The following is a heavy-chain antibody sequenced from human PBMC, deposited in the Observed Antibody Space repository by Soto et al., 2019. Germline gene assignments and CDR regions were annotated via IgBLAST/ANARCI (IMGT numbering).Heavy chain of an antibody. CDR3: ARDYYYDSSGYYYAWFDP. Sequence: VKVTFKDSIYTFTMSALHWWRQSPGQMLGVMGWINTVNGNTKYSQKFQGRATISRDTSASTAYMELSSLRSEDTALYYRARDYYYDSSGYYYAWFDPWGQGNMVHVSS. V-gene: IGHV1-3*04. D-gene: IGHD3-22*01. CDR1: IYTFTMSA. CDR2: INTVNGNT. J-gene: IGHJ5*02.